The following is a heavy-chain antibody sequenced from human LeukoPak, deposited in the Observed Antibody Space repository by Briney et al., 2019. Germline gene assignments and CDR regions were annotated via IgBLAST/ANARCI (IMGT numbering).Heavy chain of an antibody. V-gene: IGHV1-69*05. CDR1: GGTFSSYA. CDR2: IIPIFGTA. CDR3: ARDKAAAGTNWFDP. D-gene: IGHD6-13*01. J-gene: IGHJ5*02. Sequence: SVKVSCKASGGTFSSYAISWVRQAPGQGLEWMGGIIPIFGTANYAQKFQGRVTITTDETTSTAYMELSSLRSEDTAVYYCARDKAAAGTNWFDPWGQGTLVTVSS.